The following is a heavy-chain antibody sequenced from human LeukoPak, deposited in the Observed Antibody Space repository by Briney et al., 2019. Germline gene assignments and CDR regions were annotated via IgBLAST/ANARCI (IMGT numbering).Heavy chain of an antibody. CDR2: ISYDGSNK. CDR3: AKGARPSKGLTFDY. D-gene: IGHD3-3*01. Sequence: GGSLRLSCAASGFTFSSYAMHWARQAPGKGLEWVAVISYDGSNKYYADSVKGRFTISRDNSKNTLYLQMNSLRAEDTAVYYCAKGARPSKGLTFDYWGQGTLVTVSS. J-gene: IGHJ4*02. CDR1: GFTFSSYA. V-gene: IGHV3-30*04.